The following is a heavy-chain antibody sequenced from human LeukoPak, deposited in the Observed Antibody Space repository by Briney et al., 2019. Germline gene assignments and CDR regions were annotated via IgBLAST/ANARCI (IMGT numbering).Heavy chain of an antibody. V-gene: IGHV4-38-2*02. Sequence: SETLSLTCTVSGYSISSGYYWGWIRQPPGKGLEWIGSIYHSGSTYYNPSLKSRVTISVDTSKNQFSLKLSSVTAADTAVYYCARVFGARGYYYYGMDVWGQGTTVTVSS. CDR1: GYSISSGYY. J-gene: IGHJ6*02. D-gene: IGHD3-10*01. CDR3: ARVFGARGYYYYGMDV. CDR2: IYHSGST.